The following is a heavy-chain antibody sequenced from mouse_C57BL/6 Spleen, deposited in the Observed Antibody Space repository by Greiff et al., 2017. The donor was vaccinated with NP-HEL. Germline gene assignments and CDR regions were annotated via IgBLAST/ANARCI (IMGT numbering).Heavy chain of an antibody. J-gene: IGHJ4*01. D-gene: IGHD2-2*01. V-gene: IGHV1-81*01. CDR3: ARRGYDGGYAMDY. CDR1: GYTFTSYG. Sequence: QVQLQQSGAELARPGASVKLSCKASGYTFTSYGISWVKQRTGQGLEWIGEIYPRSGNTYYNEKFKGKATLTADKSSSTAYMELRRLTSEDSAVYFCARRGYDGGYAMDYWGQGTSVTVSS. CDR2: IYPRSGNT.